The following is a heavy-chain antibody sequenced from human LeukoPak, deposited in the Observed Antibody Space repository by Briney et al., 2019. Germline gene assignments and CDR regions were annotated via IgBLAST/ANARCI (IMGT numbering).Heavy chain of an antibody. CDR3: ARVAIVESYNWNDQGWFDP. Sequence: SVKVSCKASGGTFSSYAISWVRQAPGQGLEWMGGIIPIFGTANYAQKFQGRVTITADESTSTAYMELSSLRSEDTALYYCARVAIVESYNWNDQGWFDPWGQGTLVTVSS. D-gene: IGHD1-1*01. J-gene: IGHJ5*02. V-gene: IGHV1-69*13. CDR1: GGTFSSYA. CDR2: IIPIFGTA.